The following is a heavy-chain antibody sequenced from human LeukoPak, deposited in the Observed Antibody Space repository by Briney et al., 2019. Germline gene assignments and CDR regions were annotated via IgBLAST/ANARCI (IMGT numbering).Heavy chain of an antibody. J-gene: IGHJ5*02. CDR3: ARGRDFWSGWANWFDP. Sequence: ASVEVSCKASGYTFTSYDINWVRQDTGQGLEWMGWMNPNSGNTGYAQKFQGRVTITRNTSISTAYMELSSLRSEDTAVYYCARGRDFWSGWANWFDPWGQGTLVTVSS. V-gene: IGHV1-8*03. CDR1: GYTFTSYD. CDR2: MNPNSGNT. D-gene: IGHD3-3*01.